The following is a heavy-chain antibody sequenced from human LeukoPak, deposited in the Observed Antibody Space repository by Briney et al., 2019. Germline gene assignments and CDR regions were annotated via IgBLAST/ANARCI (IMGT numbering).Heavy chain of an antibody. CDR2: IKPNNGDT. CDR3: ARALSAVTWTFDY. D-gene: IGHD4-17*01. CDR1: GDSFTQHN. J-gene: IGHJ4*02. V-gene: IGHV1-2*02. Sequence: ASVKVSCKASGDSFTQHNVHWVRQAPGQALEWMGWIKPNNGDTKFSQKFQDRVTLTSDTSIDTAYMEMSGLTSDDTAIYYCARALSAVTWTFDYWRQGSLVTVSS.